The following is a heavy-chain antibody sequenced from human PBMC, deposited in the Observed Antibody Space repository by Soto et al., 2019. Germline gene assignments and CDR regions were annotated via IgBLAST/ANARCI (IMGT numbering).Heavy chain of an antibody. CDR3: AIESQYSTDRQRFDS. CDR1: GYTFTNYA. Sequence: QVQLVQSGVEVKKPGASVKVSCKASGYTFTNYAISWVRQAPGRGLEWMGWVNTYNGNPNYAQIFQGRVTMTTDTSTGTAYMELRSLRSERSAGDNCAIESQYSTDRQRFDSWSKGTLVTVSS. J-gene: IGHJ4*02. CDR2: VNTYNGNP. D-gene: IGHD6-6*01. V-gene: IGHV1-18*01.